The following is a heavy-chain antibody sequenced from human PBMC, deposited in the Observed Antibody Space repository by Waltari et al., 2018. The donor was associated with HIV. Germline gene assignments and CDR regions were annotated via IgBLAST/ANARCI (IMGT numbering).Heavy chain of an antibody. CDR2: ISNYNGNT. Sequence: QGHLVQSGAEMRKPGASVKVSCEASGYMFTNFGISWVRQAPGQGLEWMGRISNYNGNTNYAQKFRCRVTMTTDPSVSTAYMELRTLKSDDTATYYCAREGTFDIWGQGTMVTVSS. V-gene: IGHV1-18*01. CDR3: AREGTFDI. J-gene: IGHJ3*02. CDR1: GYMFTNFG.